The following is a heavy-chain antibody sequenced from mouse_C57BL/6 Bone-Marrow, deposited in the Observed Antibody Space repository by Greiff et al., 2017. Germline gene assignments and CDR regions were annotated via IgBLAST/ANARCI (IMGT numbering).Heavy chain of an antibody. Sequence: QVQLQQPGAELVKPGASVKLSCKASGYTFTSYWMHWVKQRPGQGLEWIGMIHPNSGSTNYNEKFKSKATLTVDKSSSPAYMQLSSLTSEDSAVYYCARFGTTRYFDVWGTGTTVTVSS. CDR3: ARFGTTRYFDV. CDR2: IHPNSGST. D-gene: IGHD1-1*01. J-gene: IGHJ1*03. V-gene: IGHV1-64*01. CDR1: GYTFTSYW.